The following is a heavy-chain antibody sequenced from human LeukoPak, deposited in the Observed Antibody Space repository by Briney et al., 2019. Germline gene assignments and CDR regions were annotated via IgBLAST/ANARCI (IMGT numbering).Heavy chain of an antibody. Sequence: SQTLSLTCTVSGGSVNSGGHYWSWLRQHPGKGLEWIGYIYYSGSTYYNPSLKSRVTISIDTSENQFSLKLDSVTAADTAVYYCAIGGYSSGYYSYYFDYWGQGTLVTVSS. CDR1: GGSVNSGGHY. D-gene: IGHD3-22*01. J-gene: IGHJ4*02. CDR3: AIGGYSSGYYSYYFDY. V-gene: IGHV4-31*03. CDR2: IYYSGST.